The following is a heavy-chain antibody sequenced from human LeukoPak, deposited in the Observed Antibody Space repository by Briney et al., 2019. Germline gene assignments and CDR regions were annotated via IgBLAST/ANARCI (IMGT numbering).Heavy chain of an antibody. D-gene: IGHD5-18*01. CDR1: GYSISSGYY. Sequence: SETLSLTCTVSGYSISSGYYWGWIRQPPGKGLEWIGSIYHSGSTYYNPSLKSRVTISVDTSKNQFSLKLSSVTAADTAVYYCARSRGYSYGTTFLDYWGQGTLVTVSS. CDR3: ARSRGYSYGTTFLDY. CDR2: IYHSGST. V-gene: IGHV4-38-2*02. J-gene: IGHJ4*02.